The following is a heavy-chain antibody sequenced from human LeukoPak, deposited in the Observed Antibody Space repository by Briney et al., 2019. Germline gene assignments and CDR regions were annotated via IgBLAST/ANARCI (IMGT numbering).Heavy chain of an antibody. D-gene: IGHD4/OR15-4a*01. CDR1: GFTFSSYN. CDR2: ISSGSCYI. CDR3: ARYGGNAFDV. Sequence: GGSLRLFCAASGFTFSSYNMNWVRQAPGKGLEWVSSISSGSCYIFYADSVKGRFTISRDNAKNSLYLKMNSLRAEDTALYYCARYGGNAFDVWGQGTMVTVSS. J-gene: IGHJ3*01. V-gene: IGHV3-21*01.